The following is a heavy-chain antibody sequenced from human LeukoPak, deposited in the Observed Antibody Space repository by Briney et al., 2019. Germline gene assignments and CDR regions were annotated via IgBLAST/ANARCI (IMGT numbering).Heavy chain of an antibody. D-gene: IGHD3-10*01. V-gene: IGHV1-18*01. J-gene: IGHJ4*01. CDR1: GYNLDIYG. CDR3: ARDLGMDRVFDY. Sequence: GASVKVSCKASGYNLDIYGFSWVRQAPGQGLEWMGWISAYNGKTDYAQNFQGRVTMTTDTSTSTAYMELRSLRSDDPAVYYCARDLGMDRVFDYWGHGSLVTVSS. CDR2: ISAYNGKT.